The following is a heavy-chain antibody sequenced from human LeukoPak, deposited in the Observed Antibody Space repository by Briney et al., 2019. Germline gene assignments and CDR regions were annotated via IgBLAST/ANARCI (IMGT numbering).Heavy chain of an antibody. V-gene: IGHV4-34*01. CDR3: ARTPDIAVISD. CDR2: INHSGST. CDR1: GGSFSGYY. Sequence: SSETLSLTCAVYGGSFSGYYWSWIRQPPGKGLEWIGEINHSGSTNYNPSLKSRVTISVDTSKNQFSLKLSSVTAADTAVYYCARTPDIAVISDWGQGTLVTVSS. D-gene: IGHD5-12*01. J-gene: IGHJ4*02.